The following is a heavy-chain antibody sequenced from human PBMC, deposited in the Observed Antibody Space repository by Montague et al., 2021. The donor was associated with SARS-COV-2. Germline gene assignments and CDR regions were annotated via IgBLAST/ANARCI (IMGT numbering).Heavy chain of an antibody. J-gene: IGHJ2*01. CDR1: GGSLSGYY. CDR3: ARGAPTITMIVVVFTGAGWYFDL. V-gene: IGHV4-34*01. CDR2: INHSGST. Sequence: SETLSLTCAVHGGSLSGYYWSWIRQPPGKGLEWIGEINHSGSTNYNPSLKSRVSIPVDTSKNQFSLKLSSVTATDTAVYYCARGAPTITMIVVVFTGAGWYFDLWGRGTLVTVSS. D-gene: IGHD3-22*01.